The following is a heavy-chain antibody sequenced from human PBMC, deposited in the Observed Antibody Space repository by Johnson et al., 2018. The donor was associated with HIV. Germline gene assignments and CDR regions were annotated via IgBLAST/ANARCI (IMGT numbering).Heavy chain of an antibody. D-gene: IGHD3-3*01. Sequence: QVQLVESGGGVVQPGTSLRLSCAASGFTFSHYAMHWVRQAPGKGLEWVAFISYEASNKHFPDSVKGRFTISRDNSKNTLYLQMNSLRAEDTAVYYCARGARGDLEWLLSGHAFDIWGQGTMVTVSS. CDR3: ARGARGDLEWLLSGHAFDI. V-gene: IGHV3-30*04. J-gene: IGHJ3*02. CDR1: GFTFSHYA. CDR2: ISYEASNK.